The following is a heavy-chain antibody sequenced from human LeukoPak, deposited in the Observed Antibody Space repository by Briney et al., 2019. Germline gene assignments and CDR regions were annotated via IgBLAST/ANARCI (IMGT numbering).Heavy chain of an antibody. D-gene: IGHD3-10*01. CDR2: IWYDGSNE. J-gene: IGHJ6*02. CDR1: GFTFRSHG. V-gene: IGHV3-33*01. Sequence: GGSLRLSCAASGFTFRSHGMHWVRQAPGKRLEWVAGIWYDGSNEDYADSVKGRFTISRDNSKNTLYLQMNSLRVEDRAVYYCARDGQNGSPYATDVWGQGTTVTVSS. CDR3: ARDGQNGSPYATDV.